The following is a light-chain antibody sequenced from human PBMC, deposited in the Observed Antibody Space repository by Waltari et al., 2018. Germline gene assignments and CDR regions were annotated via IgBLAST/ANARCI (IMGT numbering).Light chain of an antibody. Sequence: QSALTQPPSASGSPGQAVTISCTGSSSDIGTFDYVSWYQQYPGKAPRLVIYEVSNRPSGVRAGFSGSKSANTASLTVSGLRAEDEADYYCSSYAGNNKFVFGSGTKVTVL. CDR2: EVS. CDR3: SSYAGNNKFV. J-gene: IGLJ1*01. V-gene: IGLV2-8*01. CDR1: SSDIGTFDY.